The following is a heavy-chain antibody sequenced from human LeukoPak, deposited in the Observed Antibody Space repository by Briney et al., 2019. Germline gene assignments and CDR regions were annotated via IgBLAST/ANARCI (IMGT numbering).Heavy chain of an antibody. V-gene: IGHV4-39*01. Sequence: PSETLSLTCTVSGGSISSSSYYWGWIRQPPGKGLQWIGSFYYSGSTYYNPSLKSRVTIYVDTSKNQFSLKLSSVTAADTAVYYCARGRRDGYNLEYFDKWGQGTLVTVSS. CDR2: FYYSGST. CDR3: ARGRRDGYNLEYFDK. CDR1: GGSISSSSYY. D-gene: IGHD5-24*01. J-gene: IGHJ4*02.